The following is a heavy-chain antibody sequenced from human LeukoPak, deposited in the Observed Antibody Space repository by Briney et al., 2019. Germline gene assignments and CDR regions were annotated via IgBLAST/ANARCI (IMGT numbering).Heavy chain of an antibody. Sequence: GGSLRLSCAASGFTFSSYAMHWVRQASGKGLEWVGRIRSKANSYATAYAASVKGRFTISRDDSKNTAYLQMNSLKTEDTAVYYCTRHTGSSGYPKSYPFDYWGQGTLVTVSS. V-gene: IGHV3-73*01. CDR1: GFTFSSYA. J-gene: IGHJ4*02. CDR2: IRSKANSYAT. CDR3: TRHTGSSGYPKSYPFDY. D-gene: IGHD3-22*01.